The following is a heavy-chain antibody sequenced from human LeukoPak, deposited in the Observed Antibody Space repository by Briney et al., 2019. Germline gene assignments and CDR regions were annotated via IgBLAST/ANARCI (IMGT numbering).Heavy chain of an antibody. V-gene: IGHV3-30*18. Sequence: GGSLSLSCAASGFAFSGYGMHWVRQAPGKGLEWVAVISYDGSNKYYADSVKGRFTISRDNSKNTLYLQMNGLSAEDTAVYYCAKAVVVTSYYYYGMDVWGQGTTVTVSS. D-gene: IGHD2-15*01. CDR2: ISYDGSNK. CDR1: GFAFSGYG. CDR3: AKAVVVTSYYYYGMDV. J-gene: IGHJ6*02.